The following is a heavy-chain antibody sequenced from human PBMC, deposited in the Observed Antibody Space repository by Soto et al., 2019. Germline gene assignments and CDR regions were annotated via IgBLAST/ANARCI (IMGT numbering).Heavy chain of an antibody. CDR3: AKGVVVVVAAISESWVDY. CDR2: ISYDGSNK. CDR1: GFTFSSYG. V-gene: IGHV3-30*18. J-gene: IGHJ4*02. Sequence: GGSLRLSCAASGFTFSSYGMHWVRQAPGKGLEWVAVISYDGSNKYYADSVKGRFTISRDNSKNTLYLQMSSLRAEDTAVYYCAKGVVVVVAAISESWVDYWGQGTLVTVSS. D-gene: IGHD2-15*01.